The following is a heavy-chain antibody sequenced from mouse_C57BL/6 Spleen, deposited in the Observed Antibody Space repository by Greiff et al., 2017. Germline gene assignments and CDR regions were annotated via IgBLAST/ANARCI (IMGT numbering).Heavy chain of an antibody. D-gene: IGHD1-1*02. CDR3: AREVGEGYFDY. CDR2: IDPNSGGT. CDR1: GYTFTSYW. V-gene: IGHV1-72*01. Sequence: QVQLKQPGAELVKPGASVKLSCKASGYTFTSYWMHWVKQRPGRGLEWIGRIDPNSGGTKYNEKFKGRATLTVDKPSSTAYMQLRSLTSEDAAVYYCAREVGEGYFDYWGQGTTLTVAS. J-gene: IGHJ2*01.